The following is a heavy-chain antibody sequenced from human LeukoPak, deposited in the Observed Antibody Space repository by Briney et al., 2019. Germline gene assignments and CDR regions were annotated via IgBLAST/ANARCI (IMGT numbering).Heavy chain of an antibody. CDR2: ISGSGGST. CDR3: AKETSSSFDY. Sequence: GGSLRLSCAASGFTFSSYAMNWVRQAPGKGLEWVSAISGSGGSTNYADSVKGRFTIPRDDSKNTLYLQMNSLRAEDTAVYYCAKETSSSFDYWGQGTLVTVSS. J-gene: IGHJ4*02. V-gene: IGHV3-23*01. CDR1: GFTFSSYA. D-gene: IGHD6-6*01.